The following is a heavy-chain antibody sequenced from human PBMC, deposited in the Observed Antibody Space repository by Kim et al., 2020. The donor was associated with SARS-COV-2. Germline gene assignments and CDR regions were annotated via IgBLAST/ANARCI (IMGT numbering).Heavy chain of an antibody. V-gene: IGHV3-23*01. CDR3: AKDPLLWFGELLEDAFDI. D-gene: IGHD3-10*01. CDR1: GFTFSSYA. CDR2: ISGSGGST. J-gene: IGHJ3*02. Sequence: GGSLRLSCAASGFTFSSYAMSWVRQAPGKGLEWVSAISGSGGSTYYADSVKGRFTISRDNSKNTLYLQMNSLRAEDTAVYYCAKDPLLWFGELLEDAFDIWGQGTMVTVSS.